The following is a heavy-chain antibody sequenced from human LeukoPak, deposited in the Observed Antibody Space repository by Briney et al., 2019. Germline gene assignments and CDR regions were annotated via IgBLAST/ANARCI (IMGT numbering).Heavy chain of an antibody. J-gene: IGHJ4*02. CDR2: ISYDGSYK. CDR1: GFTFNNYG. CDR3: AEGGDILTGSLIY. Sequence: GGSLRLSCAASGFTFNNYGMHWVRQAPGKGLEWVALISYDGSYKYYTESVKGRFTISRDNSKNTLYLQMNSLRAEDTAVYYCAEGGDILTGSLIYWGQGTLVTVSS. V-gene: IGHV3-30*03. D-gene: IGHD3-9*01.